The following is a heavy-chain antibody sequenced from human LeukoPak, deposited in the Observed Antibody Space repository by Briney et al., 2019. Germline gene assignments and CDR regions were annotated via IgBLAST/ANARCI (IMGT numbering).Heavy chain of an antibody. J-gene: IGHJ5*02. D-gene: IGHD3-22*01. Sequence: GGSLRLSCAASGFTFSSYAMSWVRQAPGKGLEWVSFISDSGGSTYYADSVKGRFTISRDNAKNSLYLQMNSLRAEDTALYYCAKGRWYYYDSSGYSRDNWFDPWGQGTLVTVSS. CDR1: GFTFSSYA. CDR3: AKGRWYYYDSSGYSRDNWFDP. V-gene: IGHV3-23*01. CDR2: ISDSGGST.